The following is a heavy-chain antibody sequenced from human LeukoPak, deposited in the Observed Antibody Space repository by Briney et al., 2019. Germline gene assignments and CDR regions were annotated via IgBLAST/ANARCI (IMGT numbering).Heavy chain of an antibody. V-gene: IGHV3-21*01. J-gene: IGHJ4*02. CDR2: INSRSNQI. CDR3: ARVHYGIDY. CDR1: GFNFSIYS. D-gene: IGHD4-17*01. Sequence: PGGSLRLSCAASGFNFSIYSMYWIRQAPGEGLEWVSSINSRSNQIYYADSVKGRFTISRDNAENSLYLQMNSLRADDSAMYYCARVHYGIDYWGQGTLVTVSS.